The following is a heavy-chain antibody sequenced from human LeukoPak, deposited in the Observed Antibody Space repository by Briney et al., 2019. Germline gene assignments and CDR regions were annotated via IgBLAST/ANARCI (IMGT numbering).Heavy chain of an antibody. Sequence: SETLSLTCTVSGGSISSYYWSWIRQPPGKGLEWIGYIYYSGSTNYNPSLKSRVTISVDTSKNQFSLKLSSVTAADTAVYYCARHTRVEVSKYYYYYGMDVWGQGTTVTVSS. CDR3: ARHTRVEVSKYYYYYGMDV. V-gene: IGHV4-59*08. D-gene: IGHD2-15*01. CDR1: GGSISSYY. CDR2: IYYSGST. J-gene: IGHJ6*02.